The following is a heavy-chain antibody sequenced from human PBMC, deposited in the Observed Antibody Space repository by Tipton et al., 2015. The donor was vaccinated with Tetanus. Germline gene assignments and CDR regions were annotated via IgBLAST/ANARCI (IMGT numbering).Heavy chain of an antibody. Sequence: GLVKPSETLSLTCTVSGGSISNTGDYWGWIRQHPGKGLEWIAYIYHSGSTYYNPSLRSRLSISVDTSKNQFSLRLSSVTAADTAVYYCARDRHYCRGGNCYQDWFDPWGQGTLVTVSS. J-gene: IGHJ5*02. CDR2: IYHSGST. V-gene: IGHV4-31*03. D-gene: IGHD2-15*01. CDR3: ARDRHYCRGGNCYQDWFDP. CDR1: GGSISNTGDY.